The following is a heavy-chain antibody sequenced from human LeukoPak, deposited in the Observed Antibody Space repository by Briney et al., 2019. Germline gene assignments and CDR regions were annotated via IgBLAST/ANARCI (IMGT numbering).Heavy chain of an antibody. D-gene: IGHD3-10*01. CDR2: IYSGGST. CDR3: ASGLTTGWAYYYGSGSYYNYMDV. Sequence: GGSLRLSCAASGFTVSSNYMSWVRQAPGKGLEWVSVIYSGGSTYYADSVKGRFTISRDNSKNTLYLQMNSLRAEDTAVYYCASGLTTGWAYYYGSGSYYNYMDVWGKGTTVTISS. J-gene: IGHJ6*03. CDR1: GFTVSSNY. V-gene: IGHV3-66*01.